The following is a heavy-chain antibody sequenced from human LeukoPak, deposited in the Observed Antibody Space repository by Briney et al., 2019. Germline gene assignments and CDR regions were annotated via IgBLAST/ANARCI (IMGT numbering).Heavy chain of an antibody. V-gene: IGHV3-48*04. CDR3: ATRGANYGGWFDP. D-gene: IGHD4-23*01. J-gene: IGHJ5*02. CDR1: GFTFSSYS. Sequence: GGSLRLSCAASGFTFSSYSMNWVRQAPGKGLEWVSYISSSSSTIYYADSVKGRFTISRDNAKNSLYLQMNSLRAEDTAVYYCATRGANYGGWFDPWGQGTLVTVSS. CDR2: ISSSSSTI.